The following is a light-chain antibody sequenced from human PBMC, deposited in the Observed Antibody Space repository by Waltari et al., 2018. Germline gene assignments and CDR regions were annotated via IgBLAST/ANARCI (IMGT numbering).Light chain of an antibody. J-gene: IGKJ2*01. Sequence: EIVLTQSPATLSVSPGERATLSCRASQSVSSNLAWYQHKPGQPPRLLIYGASTRATGIPARFSGSGSGTEFTLTISSLQSEDFAVYYCQQYYRIPYTFGQETKLEIK. CDR1: QSVSSN. V-gene: IGKV3-15*01. CDR3: QQYYRIPYT. CDR2: GAS.